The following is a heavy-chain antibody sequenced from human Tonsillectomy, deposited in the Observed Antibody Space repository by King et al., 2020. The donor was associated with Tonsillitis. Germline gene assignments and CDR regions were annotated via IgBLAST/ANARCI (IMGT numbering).Heavy chain of an antibody. CDR3: AKSLAGISGWFDP. J-gene: IGHJ5*02. D-gene: IGHD3-10*01. CDR2: ISGSGGHT. Sequence: VQLVESGGGLLQPGGSLRLSCAASGCIFSSYAMSWVRQAPGKGLEWVSAISGSGGHTYYAASVKGRFTISRDHPKTTLYLQTNSLRAEDTAVYYSAKSLAGISGWFDPWGQGTLVTVSS. V-gene: IGHV3-23*04. CDR1: GCIFSSYA.